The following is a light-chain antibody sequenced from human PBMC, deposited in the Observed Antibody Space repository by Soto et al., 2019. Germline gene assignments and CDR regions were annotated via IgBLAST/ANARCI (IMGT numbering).Light chain of an antibody. CDR3: HRRVNWPT. CDR2: DAS. Sequence: ETLLTQSPATLSLSPGERATLSCRTSQSVNRYLDWYQQKPGQAPRLLIYDASNRAAGIPARFSGSGSGTDFSLTISSLEPEDFAVYYCHRRVNWPTFGPGT. CDR1: QSVNRY. V-gene: IGKV3-11*01. J-gene: IGKJ3*01.